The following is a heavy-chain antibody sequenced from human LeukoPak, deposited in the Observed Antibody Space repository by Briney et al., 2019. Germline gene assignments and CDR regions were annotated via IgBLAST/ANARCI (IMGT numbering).Heavy chain of an antibody. V-gene: IGHV3-9*01. J-gene: IGHJ6*02. CDR1: GFTFSSYA. CDR2: ISWNSGSI. CDR3: AKGRYIDYYYYGMDV. Sequence: GGSLRLSCAASGFTFSSYAMHWVRQAPGKGLEWVSGISWNSGSIGYADSVKGRFTISRDNAKNSLYLQMNSLRAEDTALYYCAKGRYIDYYYYGMDVWGQGTTVTVSS. D-gene: IGHD3-9*01.